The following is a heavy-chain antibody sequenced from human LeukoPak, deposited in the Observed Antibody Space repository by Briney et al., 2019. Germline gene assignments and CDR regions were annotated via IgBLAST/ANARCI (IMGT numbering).Heavy chain of an antibody. CDR3: ASRYGYGLNYYYYYMDV. V-gene: IGHV4-38-2*02. D-gene: IGHD5-18*01. J-gene: IGHJ6*03. CDR1: GYSISSGYY. CDR2: IYHSGST. Sequence: SETLSLTCTVSGYSISSGYYWGWIRQPPGKGLEWIGSIYHSGSTYYNPSLKSRVTISVDTSKNQFSLKLSSVTAADTAVYYCASRYGYGLNYYYYYMDVWGKGTTVTVSS.